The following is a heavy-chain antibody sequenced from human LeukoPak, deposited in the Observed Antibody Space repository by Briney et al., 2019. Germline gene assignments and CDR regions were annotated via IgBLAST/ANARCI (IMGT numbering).Heavy chain of an antibody. Sequence: PSLKVSCKASGYTFTSYDINWVRQATGQRLEWMGWMNPNSGNTGYAQKSQSRVTMTRNTSISTAYMELSSLRSEDTAVYYCARGLWGSSSSWGKGTTVTVSS. D-gene: IGHD6-6*01. J-gene: IGHJ6*04. CDR3: ARGLWGSSSS. CDR2: MNPNSGNT. CDR1: GYTFTSYD. V-gene: IGHV1-8*01.